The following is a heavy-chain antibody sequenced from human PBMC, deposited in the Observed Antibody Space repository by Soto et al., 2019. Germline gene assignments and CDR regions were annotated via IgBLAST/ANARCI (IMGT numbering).Heavy chain of an antibody. V-gene: IGHV4-59*07. D-gene: IGHD6-13*01. CDR2: VFYSGSA. CDR1: GGSIGTYY. CDR3: ARSSNWFLSPFDY. Sequence: QVQLQESGPGLVTPSDTLSLTCTVSGGSIGTYYWSWIRQPPGKGLEWIGYVFYSGSARYNSSLKSRVTMSVDTSKNQFSLTLTSMNTVDTAVYYCARSSNWFLSPFDYWGPGILVTVSS. J-gene: IGHJ4*02.